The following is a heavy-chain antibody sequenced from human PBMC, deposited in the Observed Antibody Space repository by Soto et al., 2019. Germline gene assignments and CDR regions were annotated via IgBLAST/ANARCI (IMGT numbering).Heavy chain of an antibody. V-gene: IGHV1-3*01. D-gene: IGHD3-3*01. CDR1: GYTFTSYA. J-gene: IGHJ5*02. CDR2: INAGNGNT. CDR3: ARDLLERRITIFGVAGNWFDP. Sequence: ASVKVSCKASGYTFTSYAMHWVRQAPGQRLEWMGWINAGNGNTKYSQKFQGRVTITRDTSASTAYMELSSLRSEDTAVYYCARDLLERRITIFGVAGNWFDPWDQGTLVTAPQ.